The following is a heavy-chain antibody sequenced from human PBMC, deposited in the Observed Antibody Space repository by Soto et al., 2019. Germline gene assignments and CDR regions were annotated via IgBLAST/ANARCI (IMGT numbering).Heavy chain of an antibody. J-gene: IGHJ4*02. CDR3: ARQRTTVATQAYFDH. Sequence: SETLSLTCTVSGGSITSSSYYWGWIRQPPGKGLEWIGGIYYSGRSYYNPSLKSRVTMSVDTSKNQFSLTLNSVTAADAAVYYCARQRTTVATQAYFDHWGQGTLVTVSS. CDR1: GGSITSSSYY. D-gene: IGHD4-17*01. V-gene: IGHV4-39*01. CDR2: IYYSGRS.